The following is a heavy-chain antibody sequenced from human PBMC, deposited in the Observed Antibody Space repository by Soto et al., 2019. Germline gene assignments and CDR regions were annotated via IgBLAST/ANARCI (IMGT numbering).Heavy chain of an antibody. CDR1: GGSISSYY. D-gene: IGHD3-10*01. CDR2: IYYSGST. J-gene: IGHJ3*02. Sequence: SETLSLTCTVSGGSISSYYWSWIRQPPGKGLEWIGYIYYSGSTNYNPSLKSRVTISVDTSKNQFSLKLSSVTAADTAVYYCARDKLGFNAFDIWGQGTMVTVSS. V-gene: IGHV4-59*01. CDR3: ARDKLGFNAFDI.